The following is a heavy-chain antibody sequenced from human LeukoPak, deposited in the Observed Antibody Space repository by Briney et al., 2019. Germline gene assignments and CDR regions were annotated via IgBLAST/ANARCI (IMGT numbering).Heavy chain of an antibody. CDR2: IYYTGST. J-gene: IGHJ3*02. CDR1: DGAINGYY. CDR3: AGPPDRWRVDAFDI. Sequence: SETLSLTCTVSDGAINGYYWSWIRQSPGKGLESLGYIYYTGSTNYNPSLKSRVTMSVDTSKNQFSLKLSSVTAADTAVYSCAGPPDRWRVDAFDIWGQGTMVTVSS. V-gene: IGHV4-59*12. D-gene: IGHD3-16*02.